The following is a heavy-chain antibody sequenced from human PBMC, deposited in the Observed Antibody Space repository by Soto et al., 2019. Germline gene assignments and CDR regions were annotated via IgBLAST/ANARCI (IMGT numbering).Heavy chain of an antibody. CDR2: VFYDGYT. CDR3: ARLQVAGTHY. V-gene: IGHV4-39*01. J-gene: IGHJ4*02. D-gene: IGHD2-15*01. CDR1: GDSISGSPYF. Sequence: SETLSLTCTVSGDSISGSPYFWGWIRQPPGERLEWIGSVFYDGYTLYTPSLRSRVTISVDTSKNQFSLKLTSVAVADTATYFCARLQVAGTHYWGQGTLVTVSS.